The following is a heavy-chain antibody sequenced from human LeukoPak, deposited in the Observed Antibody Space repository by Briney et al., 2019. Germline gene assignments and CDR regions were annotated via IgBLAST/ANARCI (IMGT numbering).Heavy chain of an antibody. CDR1: GFTVSSNY. CDR2: ISSSPNTI. CDR3: TRDREGTDY. D-gene: IGHD1-26*01. V-gene: IGHV3-48*01. J-gene: IGHJ4*02. Sequence: GGSLRLSCAASGFTVSSNYMSWVRQAPGKGLEWVSYISSSPNTIYYADSVKGRFTISRDNAKNSLYLQMNSLRAEDTAVYYCTRDREGTDYWGQGTLVTVSS.